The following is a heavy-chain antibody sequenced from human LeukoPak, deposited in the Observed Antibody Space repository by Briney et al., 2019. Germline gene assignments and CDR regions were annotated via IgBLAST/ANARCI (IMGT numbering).Heavy chain of an antibody. V-gene: IGHV4-4*07. CDR1: GGSISSYY. CDR2: IYTSGST. J-gene: IGHJ4*02. CDR3: ARGVAAAGLDY. Sequence: PSETLSLTCTVSGGSISSYYWSWVRQPAGEGVEWVGRIYTSGSTNYNPSLKTRVTMSVDTSKTQFSLKLSSVTAADTAVYYCARGVAAAGLDYWGQGTLVTVSS. D-gene: IGHD6-13*01.